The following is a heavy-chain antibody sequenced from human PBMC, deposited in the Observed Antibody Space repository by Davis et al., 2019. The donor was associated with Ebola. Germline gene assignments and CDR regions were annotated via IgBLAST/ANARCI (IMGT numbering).Heavy chain of an antibody. CDR1: GFTFSSYG. CDR2: IWYDGHNT. CDR3: ARDHVSKYQLVRGKGNSYYGMDL. D-gene: IGHD2-2*01. J-gene: IGHJ6*04. Sequence: GESLKISCAASGFTFSSYGMHWVRQAPGKGLEWVALIWYDGHNTYYMDSVKGRFTISRDNSKNTLYLQMRGLRAEDTAVYFCARDHVSKYQLVRGKGNSYYGMDLWGEGTTVTVSS. V-gene: IGHV3-33*08.